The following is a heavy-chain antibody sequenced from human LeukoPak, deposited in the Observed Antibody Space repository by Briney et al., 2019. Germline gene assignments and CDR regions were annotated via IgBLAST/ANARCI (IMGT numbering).Heavy chain of an antibody. Sequence: GESLKISCKGSGYIFTSYWIGWVRQMPGKGLEWMGIIYPGDSDTRYSPSFQGQVTISADKSISTAYLQWSSLKASDTAMYYCARRGFCSGGSCFSAHFDFWGQGTLLTVSS. D-gene: IGHD2-15*01. CDR3: ARRGFCSGGSCFSAHFDF. V-gene: IGHV5-51*01. CDR1: GYIFTSYW. CDR2: IYPGDSDT. J-gene: IGHJ4*02.